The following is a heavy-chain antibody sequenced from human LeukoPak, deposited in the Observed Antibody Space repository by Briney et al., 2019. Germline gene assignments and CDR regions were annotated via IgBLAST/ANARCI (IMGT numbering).Heavy chain of an antibody. CDR2: IYHSGST. V-gene: IGHV4-30-2*01. J-gene: IGHJ3*02. Sequence: ASETLSLTCAVSGGSISSGGYSWSWIRQPPGKGLEWIGYIYHSGSTYYNPSLKSRVTISVDRSKNQFSLKLSSVTAADTAVYYCARAYGSDAFDIWGQGTMVTVYS. D-gene: IGHD2-15*01. CDR1: GGSISSGGYS. CDR3: ARAYGSDAFDI.